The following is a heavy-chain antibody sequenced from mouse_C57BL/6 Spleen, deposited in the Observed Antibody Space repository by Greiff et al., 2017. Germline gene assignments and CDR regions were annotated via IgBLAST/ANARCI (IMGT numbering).Heavy chain of an antibody. CDR2: INPNNGGT. D-gene: IGHD1-1*01. CDR3: ESRSDYGYFEV. J-gene: IGHJ1*03. Sequence: EVQLQESGPELVKPGASVQIPCKASGYTFTDSNLDWVKQSHGKSLEWIGDINPNNGGTIYNQKFKGKATLTVDKSSSTAYMELRSRTSEDTAVYYWESRSDYGYFEVWGTGTTVTGAS. V-gene: IGHV1-18*01. CDR1: GYTFTDSN.